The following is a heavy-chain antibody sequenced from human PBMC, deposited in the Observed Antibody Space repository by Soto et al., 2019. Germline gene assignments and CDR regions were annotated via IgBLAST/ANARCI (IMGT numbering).Heavy chain of an antibody. J-gene: IGHJ5*02. V-gene: IGHV1-58*01. D-gene: IGHD6-13*01. CDR1: GFTFTSSA. CDR3: AAEPIAAAGDFDP. CDR2: IVVGSGNT. Sequence: SVKVSCKASGFTFTSSAVQWVRQARGQRLEWIGWIVVGSGNTNYAQKFQERVTITRDMSTSTAYMELSSLRSEDTAVYYCAAEPIAAAGDFDPWGQGTLVTVSS.